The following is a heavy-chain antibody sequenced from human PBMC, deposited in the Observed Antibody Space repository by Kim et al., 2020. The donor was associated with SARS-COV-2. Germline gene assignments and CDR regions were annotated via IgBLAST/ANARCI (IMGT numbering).Heavy chain of an antibody. CDR2: IIPIFGTA. V-gene: IGHV1-69*13. D-gene: IGHD3-22*01. CDR1: GGTFSSYA. CDR3: ARGHGGGYYFYYYYGMDV. Sequence: SVKVSCKASGGTFSSYAISWVRQAPGQGLEWMGGIIPIFGTANYAQKFQGRVTITADESTSTAYMELSSLRSEDTAVYYCARGHGGGYYFYYYYGMDVWGQGTTVTVSS. J-gene: IGHJ6*02.